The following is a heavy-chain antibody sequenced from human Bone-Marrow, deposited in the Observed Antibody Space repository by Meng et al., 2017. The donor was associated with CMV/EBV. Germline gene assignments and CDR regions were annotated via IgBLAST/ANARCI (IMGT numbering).Heavy chain of an antibody. J-gene: IGHJ3*02. V-gene: IGHV3-30*03. CDR3: ARGTETLWRTRGAFDI. D-gene: IGHD3-10*01. CDR1: GFTVSSNY. CDR2: ISYDGSNK. Sequence: GESLKISCAASGFTVSSNYISWVRQAPGKGLEWVAVISYDGSNKYYADSVKGRFTISRDNSKNTLYLQMNSLRAEDTAVYYCARGTETLWRTRGAFDIWGQGTMVTVSS.